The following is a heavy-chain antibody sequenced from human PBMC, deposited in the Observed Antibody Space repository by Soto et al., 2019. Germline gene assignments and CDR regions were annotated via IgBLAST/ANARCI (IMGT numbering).Heavy chain of an antibody. CDR2: IYYSGST. J-gene: IGHJ1*01. Sequence: ASETLSLTCTVSGGSISSGGYYWSWIRQHPGKGLEWIGYIYYSGSTYYNPSLKSRVTISVDTSKNQFSLKLSSVTAADTAVYYCARVDIVVVVAATKTSTAEYFQHWGQGTLVTVSS. CDR3: ARVDIVVVVAATKTSTAEYFQH. CDR1: GGSISSGGYY. V-gene: IGHV4-31*03. D-gene: IGHD2-15*01.